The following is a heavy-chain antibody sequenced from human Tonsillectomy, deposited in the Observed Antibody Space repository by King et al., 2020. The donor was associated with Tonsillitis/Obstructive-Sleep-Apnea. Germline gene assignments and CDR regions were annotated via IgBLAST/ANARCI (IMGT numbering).Heavy chain of an antibody. CDR3: ARDRGYCSGVSCYSDAFDI. CDR1: GFTFRSYA. J-gene: IGHJ3*02. D-gene: IGHD2-15*01. CDR2: ISYDGSNK. V-gene: IGHV3-30*04. Sequence: QVQLVESGGGVVQPARSLRLSCAASGFTFRSYAMHWVRQAPGKGLEWVAVISYDGSNKYYADSVKGRFTISRNNSKNTLYLQMNSLRAEDTAVYYCARDRGYCSGVSCYSDAFDIWGQGTMVTVSS.